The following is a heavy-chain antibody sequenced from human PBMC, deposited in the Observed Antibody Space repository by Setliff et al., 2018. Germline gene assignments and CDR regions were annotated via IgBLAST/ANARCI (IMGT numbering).Heavy chain of an antibody. CDR1: GFIFTKYF. J-gene: IGHJ6*03. CDR3: ARDITLTTVREGGMDV. D-gene: IGHD3-10*01. V-gene: IGHV3-11*04. CDR2: ISTSGNTV. Sequence: LRLSCEGSGFIFTKYFMSWFRQAPGKGLEWVSYISTSGNTVEYVDSVKGRFTISRDNAKNLLYLEMNSLRAEDTAVYYCARDITLTTVREGGMDVWGKGTTVTVSS.